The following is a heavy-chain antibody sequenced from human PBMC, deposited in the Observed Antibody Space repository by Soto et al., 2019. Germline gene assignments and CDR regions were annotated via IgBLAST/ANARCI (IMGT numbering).Heavy chain of an antibody. J-gene: IGHJ6*02. V-gene: IGHV1-18*01. CDR3: AVRTVSSGALYYYYAMDV. D-gene: IGHD2-8*02. CDR2: ISAYNGNT. Sequence: GASVKVSCKASGYTFTSYGISWVRQAPGQGLEWMGWISAYNGNTNYAQKLQGRVTMTTDTSTSTAYMELNRLKFDDTAVYYCAVRTVSSGALYYYYAMDVWGQGTTVTVSS. CDR1: GYTFTSYG.